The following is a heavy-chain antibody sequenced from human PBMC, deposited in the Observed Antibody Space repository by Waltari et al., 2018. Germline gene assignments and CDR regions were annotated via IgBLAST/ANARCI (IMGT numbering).Heavy chain of an antibody. V-gene: IGHV3-9*01. CDR1: GFTFDDYA. D-gene: IGHD2-21*02. Sequence: EVQLVESGGGLVQPGRSLRLSCAASGFTFDDYAMHWVRQAQGKGLEWGAGISWNSGRIGYADSVKGRFTISRDNAKNSLYLQMNSLRAEDTALYYCAKVRTVVTPFGYFDLWGRGTLVTVSS. J-gene: IGHJ2*01. CDR3: AKVRTVVTPFGYFDL. CDR2: ISWNSGRI.